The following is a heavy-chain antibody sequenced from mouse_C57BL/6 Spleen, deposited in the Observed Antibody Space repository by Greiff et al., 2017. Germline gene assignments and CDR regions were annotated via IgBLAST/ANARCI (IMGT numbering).Heavy chain of an antibody. Sequence: QVQLQQSGAELVRPGASVKLSCKASGYTFTDYYINWVKQRPGQGLEWIARIYPGSGNTYYNEKFKGKATLTAEKSSSTAYMQLSSLTSEDSAVYFCARAYYSNYVGYAMDYWGQGTSGTVSS. CDR1: GYTFTDYY. D-gene: IGHD2-5*01. V-gene: IGHV1-76*01. CDR3: ARAYYSNYVGYAMDY. CDR2: IYPGSGNT. J-gene: IGHJ4*01.